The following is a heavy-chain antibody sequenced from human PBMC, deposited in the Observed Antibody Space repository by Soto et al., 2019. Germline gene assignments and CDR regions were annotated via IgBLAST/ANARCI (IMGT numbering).Heavy chain of an antibody. CDR3: ARVYYDSSGYYCGMDV. CDR1: VGSINSYY. CDR2: IYYSGST. J-gene: IGHJ6*02. V-gene: IGHV4-59*01. Sequence: SETLSITCTVSVGSINSYYWSWIRQPPGKGLEWIGYIYYSGSTNYNPSLKSRVTISVDTSKNQFSLKLSSVTAADTAVYYCARVYYDSSGYYCGMDVSGQPTTVNVS. D-gene: IGHD3-22*01.